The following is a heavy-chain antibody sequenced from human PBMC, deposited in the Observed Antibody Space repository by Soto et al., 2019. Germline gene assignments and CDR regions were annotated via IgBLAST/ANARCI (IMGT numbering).Heavy chain of an antibody. CDR3: ARDLLAVAGTY. CDR2: IWYDGSNK. D-gene: IGHD6-19*01. J-gene: IGHJ4*02. CDR1: GFTFSSYG. Sequence: LRLSCAASGFTFSSYGMHWVRQAPGKGLEWVAVIWYDGSNKYYADSVKGRFTISRDNSKNTLYLQMNSLRAEDTAVYYCARDLLAVAGTYWGQGTLVTVSS. V-gene: IGHV3-33*01.